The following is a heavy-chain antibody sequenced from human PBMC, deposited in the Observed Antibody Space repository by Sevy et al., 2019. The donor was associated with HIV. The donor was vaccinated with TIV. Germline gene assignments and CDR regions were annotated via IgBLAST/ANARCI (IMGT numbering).Heavy chain of an antibody. Sequence: SETLSLTCAVHGGSFDGYYWTWIRQPQPPGKGLEWIGEILHSGGTNYNPSIKSRVTISVDTSKNQFSLKMTSLTAADTAMYYCARGLGMVRGDFDYWAQGTLVTVSS. J-gene: IGHJ4*02. CDR1: GGSFDGYY. CDR3: ARGLGMVRGDFDY. V-gene: IGHV4-34*01. CDR2: ILHSGGT. D-gene: IGHD3-10*01.